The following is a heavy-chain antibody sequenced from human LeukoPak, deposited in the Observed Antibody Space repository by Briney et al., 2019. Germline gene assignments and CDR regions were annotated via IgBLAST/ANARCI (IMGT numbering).Heavy chain of an antibody. CDR2: VTTGGRP. J-gene: IGHJ1*01. V-gene: IGHV3-23*01. CDR1: GFIFSSYA. Sequence: GGSLRLSCAASGFIFSSYAMSWVRQAPGKGLEWVSGVTTGGRPYYADSVKGRFTISRDNSKNTVYLQMNGLRAEDTAVYYCVKNGALAVDYFQHWGQGTLVTVSS. D-gene: IGHD6-19*01. CDR3: VKNGALAVDYFQH.